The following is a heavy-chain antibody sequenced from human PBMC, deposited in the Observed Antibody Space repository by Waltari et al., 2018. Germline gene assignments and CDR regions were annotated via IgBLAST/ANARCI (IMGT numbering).Heavy chain of an antibody. V-gene: IGHV4-4*02. D-gene: IGHD2-15*01. CDR2: IRGTGKT. J-gene: IGHJ4*02. CDR3: ARDRGRGLYLDS. Sequence: QLQLQQSGPGLVKPSESLSLTCAVSGDSLSSTYWWSWVRQPPGKGLEWIGQIRGTGKTNYNPSLDSRVTISIDTSNNHISLMLAPVTAADTAVYYCARDRGRGLYLDSWGQGTLVTVSP. CDR1: GDSLSSTYW.